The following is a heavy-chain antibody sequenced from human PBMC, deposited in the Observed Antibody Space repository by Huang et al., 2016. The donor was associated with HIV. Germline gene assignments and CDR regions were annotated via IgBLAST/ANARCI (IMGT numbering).Heavy chain of an antibody. J-gene: IGHJ1*01. CDR3: ALKGDSSGWEYFRH. Sequence: QVQLVESGGGVVQPGRSLRLSCAASGFIFSNYGMHWVRQAPGNGLEWVALISYEGSNKYYTDSVKGRFSISRDNSKNTLYLQMNSLRAEDTAVYYCALKGDSSGWEYFRHWGQGTLVTVSS. CDR1: GFIFSNYG. V-gene: IGHV3-30*03. D-gene: IGHD6-19*01. CDR2: ISYEGSNK.